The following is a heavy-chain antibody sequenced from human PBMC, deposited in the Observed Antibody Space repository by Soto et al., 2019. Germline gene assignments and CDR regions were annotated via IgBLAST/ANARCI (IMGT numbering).Heavy chain of an antibody. CDR1: GFTFSNFW. J-gene: IGHJ4*02. Sequence: GGSLRLSCAASGFTFSNFWMAWVRQAPGRGLEWVAFIEADGSRRPSAASVQGRFTISRDNTKSSLFLDMDYLGPEDTAVYYCARTTVTYGVMIFYFDHCGQGTLVTVSS. V-gene: IGHV3-7*01. CDR2: IEADGSRR. CDR3: ARTTVTYGVMIFYFDH. D-gene: IGHD1-1*01.